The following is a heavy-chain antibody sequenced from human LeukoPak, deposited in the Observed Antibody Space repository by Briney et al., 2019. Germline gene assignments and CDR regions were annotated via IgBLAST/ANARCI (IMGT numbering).Heavy chain of an antibody. CDR1: GFTFSSYE. CDR2: ISSSGSTR. CDR3: ARRTILTGSDY. J-gene: IGHJ4*02. Sequence: GGSLRLSCAASGFTFSSYEMNWVRQAPGKGLEWVSYISSSGSTRYYADSVKGRFTISRDNAKNSLYLQVNSLRAEDTAVYYCARRTILTGSDYWGQGTLVTVSS. V-gene: IGHV3-48*03. D-gene: IGHD3-9*01.